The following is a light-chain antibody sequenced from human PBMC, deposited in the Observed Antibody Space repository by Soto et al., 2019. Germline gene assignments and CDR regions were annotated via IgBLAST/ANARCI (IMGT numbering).Light chain of an antibody. CDR1: SSNIGTSA. J-gene: IGLJ2*01. CDR2: SNS. CDR3: AAWDGSLNGVV. Sequence: QSVLTQPPSASGTPGQRVTISCSGSSSNIGTSAVNWYQQLPGMAPKLLIYSNSQRPSGVPDRFSASKSGTSASLAISGLQSEDEAEYYCAAWDGSLNGVVFGGGTKLTVL. V-gene: IGLV1-44*01.